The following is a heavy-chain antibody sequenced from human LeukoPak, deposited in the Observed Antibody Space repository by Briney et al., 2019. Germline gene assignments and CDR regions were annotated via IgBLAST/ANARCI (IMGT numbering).Heavy chain of an antibody. CDR2: IDPNSGGT. V-gene: IGHV1-2*02. CDR1: GYTFIGNY. CDR3: ARGGGTVAPAPWVPFAY. J-gene: IGHJ4*03. Sequence: ASVKVSCKASGYTFIGNYIHWVRQAPGQGLEYMGYIDPNSGGTYYIEKFQGRVTMTRDMSINTAYVELSSLTSDDTAVYYCARGGGTVAPAPWVPFAYWGQGTLVTVSS. D-gene: IGHD4-11*01.